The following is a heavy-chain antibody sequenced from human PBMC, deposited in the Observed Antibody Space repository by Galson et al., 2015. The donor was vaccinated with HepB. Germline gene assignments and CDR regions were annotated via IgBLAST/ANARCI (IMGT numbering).Heavy chain of an antibody. D-gene: IGHD3-16*01. V-gene: IGHV2-5*02. CDR2: IYWDDDE. CDR3: ARKGGRGGPFDY. J-gene: IGHJ4*02. Sequence: PALVKPTQTLTLTCTFSGFSLSTSGVGVGWIRQSPGKAMEWLALIYWDDDERYSPSLKSRLTITKDTSKNQVVLTLTNLDPVDTGTYYCARKGGRGGPFDYWGQGTLVTVSS. CDR1: GFSLSTSGVG.